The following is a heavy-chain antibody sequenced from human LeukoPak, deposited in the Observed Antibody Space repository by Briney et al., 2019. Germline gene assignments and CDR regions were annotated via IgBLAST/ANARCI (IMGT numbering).Heavy chain of an antibody. CDR3: AKNSGSGWYVYFDY. J-gene: IGHJ4*02. D-gene: IGHD6-19*01. CDR1: GGSISSSSYY. V-gene: IGHV4-39*01. Sequence: PSETLSLTCTVSGGSISSSSYYWGWIRQPPGKGLEWIGSVYYSGSTDYNPPLKSRVTISVDTSKNQFSLKLSSVTAADTAVYYCAKNSGSGWYVYFDYWGQGTLVTVSS. CDR2: VYYSGST.